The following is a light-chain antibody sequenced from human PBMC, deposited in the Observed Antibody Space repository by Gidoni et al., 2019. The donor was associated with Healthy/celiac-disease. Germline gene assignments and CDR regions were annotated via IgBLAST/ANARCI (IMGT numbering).Light chain of an antibody. V-gene: IGKV3-20*01. CDR1: QSVSSSY. CDR3: QQYGSSPT. Sequence: EIVLTQSPGTLSLSPVERATLSCRASQSVSSSYLAWYQQKPGHAPRLLIYGASSRATGIPSRFSGSGSGTDFTLTISRLEPEDFAVYYCQQYGSSPTFGQGTKVEIK. CDR2: GAS. J-gene: IGKJ1*01.